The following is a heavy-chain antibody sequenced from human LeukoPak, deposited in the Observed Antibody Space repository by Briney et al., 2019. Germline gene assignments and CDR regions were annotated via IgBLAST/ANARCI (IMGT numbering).Heavy chain of an antibody. CDR3: ARDLYNWLDP. Sequence: SETLSLTCVVYGGSFSSYYWSWIRQPPGKGLEWIGYIYYSGSTNYNPSLKSRVTISVDTSKNQFSLKLSSVTPADTAVYYCARDLYNWLDPWGQGTLVTVSS. J-gene: IGHJ5*02. CDR2: IYYSGST. CDR1: GGSFSSYY. V-gene: IGHV4-59*01.